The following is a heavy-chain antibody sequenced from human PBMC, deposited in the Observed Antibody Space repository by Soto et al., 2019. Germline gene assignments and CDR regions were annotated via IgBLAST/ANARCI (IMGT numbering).Heavy chain of an antibody. CDR1: GYTFTIYY. Sequence: ASVKVSCKASGYTFTIYYMHWVRQAPGQGLEWMGIINPSGGSTSYAQKFQGRVTMTRDTSTSTVYMELSSLRSEDTAVYYCARDEVEMATIGAFDIWGQGTMVTVSS. CDR2: INPSGGST. CDR3: ARDEVEMATIGAFDI. J-gene: IGHJ3*02. D-gene: IGHD5-12*01. V-gene: IGHV1-46*03.